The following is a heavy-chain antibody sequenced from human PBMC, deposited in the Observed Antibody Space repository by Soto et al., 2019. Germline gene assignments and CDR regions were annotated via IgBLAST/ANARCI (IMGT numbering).Heavy chain of an antibody. CDR3: ARPPPPVVAATPGDNWFDP. CDR1: GGSISSSSYY. Sequence: QLQLQESGPGLVKPSETLSLTCTVSGGSISSSSYYWGWIRQPPGKGLEWIGSIYYSGSTYYNPSLKSRVTISVDTSKNQFSLKLSSVTAADTAVYYCARPPPPVVAATPGDNWFDPWGQGTLVTVSS. J-gene: IGHJ5*02. V-gene: IGHV4-39*01. CDR2: IYYSGST. D-gene: IGHD2-15*01.